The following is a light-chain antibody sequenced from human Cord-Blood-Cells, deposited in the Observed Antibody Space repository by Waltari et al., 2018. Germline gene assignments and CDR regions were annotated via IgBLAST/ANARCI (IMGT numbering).Light chain of an antibody. V-gene: IGKV1-5*03. Sequence: DIQMTQSPSTLSASVGDRVTITCRASQSISSWLAWYQQKPGKAPKHLIYKASSLESGVPSRFSGSGSGTEFTLTISSLQPDDFATYYCQQYNSYTFGQGTKLEIK. CDR3: QQYNSYT. CDR1: QSISSW. CDR2: KAS. J-gene: IGKJ2*01.